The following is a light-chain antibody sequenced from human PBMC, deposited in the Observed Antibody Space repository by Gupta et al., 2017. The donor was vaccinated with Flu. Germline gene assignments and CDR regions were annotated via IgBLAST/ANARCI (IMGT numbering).Light chain of an antibody. Sequence: SSCSVSFNPFPSLYQLNPGQSPRTLIYNTNSRSSVVPDRFSGSILGNKAALTITGAEADDESDYYCVVFLTSVIWVFGGGTKLTVL. CDR3: VVFLTSVIWV. CDR1: SCSVSFNPF. V-gene: IGLV8-61*01. J-gene: IGLJ3*02. CDR2: NTN.